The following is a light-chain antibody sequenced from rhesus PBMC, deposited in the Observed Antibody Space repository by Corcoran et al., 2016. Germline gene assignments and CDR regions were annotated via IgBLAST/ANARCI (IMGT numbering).Light chain of an antibody. CDR1: SSDIGTYEY. CDR3: SSYTGTNTDYV. Sequence: QAALTQPRSVSGSPGQSVTLSCTGTSSDIGTYEYVSWYQQHPGTAPKLMIYEVIKRPSGVSDRFSGARSGNTASLTISGLQAEDEADYYCSSYTGTNTDYVFGAGTRLTVL. CDR2: EVI. J-gene: IGLJ1*01. V-gene: IGLV2-32*02.